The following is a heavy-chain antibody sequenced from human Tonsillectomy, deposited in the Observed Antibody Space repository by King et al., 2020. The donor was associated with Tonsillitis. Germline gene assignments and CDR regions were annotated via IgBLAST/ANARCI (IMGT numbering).Heavy chain of an antibody. J-gene: IGHJ4*02. Sequence: QLQESGPGVVKPSETLSLTCTVSGGSISSYYWSWIRQPPGQGLEWIGYIYYSGSTNSNPSLKSRVTISVDTSKSQFFLNLSSVTAADTAVYYCARDYTGTKQYDYWGQGTLVTVSS. CDR2: IYYSGST. CDR1: GGSISSYY. CDR3: ARDYTGTKQYDY. D-gene: IGHD1-1*01. V-gene: IGHV4-59*01.